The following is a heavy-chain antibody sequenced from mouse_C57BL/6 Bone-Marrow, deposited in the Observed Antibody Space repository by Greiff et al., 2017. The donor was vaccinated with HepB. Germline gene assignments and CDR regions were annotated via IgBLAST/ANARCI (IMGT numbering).Heavy chain of an antibody. V-gene: IGHV1-61*01. D-gene: IGHD2-4*01. J-gene: IGHJ2*01. CDR2: IYPSDSET. Sequence: QVQLKQPGAELVRPGSSVKLSCKASGYTFTSYWMDWVKQRPGQGLEWIGNIYPSDSETHYNQKFKDKATLTVDKSSSTAYMQLSSLTSEDSAVYYCAREGGLPDYFDYWGQGTTLTVSS. CDR1: GYTFTSYW. CDR3: AREGGLPDYFDY.